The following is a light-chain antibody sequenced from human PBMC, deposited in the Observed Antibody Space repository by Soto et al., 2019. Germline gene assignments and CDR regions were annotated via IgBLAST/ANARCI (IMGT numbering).Light chain of an antibody. CDR2: QDS. Sequence: SYELTQPPSVSVSPGQTASITCSGDKLGDKYACWYQQKPGQSPVLVIYQDSKRPSGIPERFSGSNSGNTATLTISGTQAMDEADYYYQAWDSITVVFGGGTKLTVL. CDR3: QAWDSITVV. J-gene: IGLJ2*01. V-gene: IGLV3-1*01. CDR1: KLGDKY.